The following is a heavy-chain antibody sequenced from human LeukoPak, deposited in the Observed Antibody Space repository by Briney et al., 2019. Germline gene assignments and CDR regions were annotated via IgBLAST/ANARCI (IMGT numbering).Heavy chain of an antibody. V-gene: IGHV3-48*01. D-gene: IGHD6-13*01. CDR3: ARDPLSSSSFDL. CDR2: ISSRSATI. J-gene: IGHJ4*02. CDR1: GFTFSSYE. Sequence: GGSLRVSCAASGFTFSSYEMNWVRQAPGKGLEWVSYISSRSATIYYADSVKGRFTISRDNAKNSLYLQMNSLRAEDTAVYYCARDPLSSSSFDLWGQGTLVTVSS.